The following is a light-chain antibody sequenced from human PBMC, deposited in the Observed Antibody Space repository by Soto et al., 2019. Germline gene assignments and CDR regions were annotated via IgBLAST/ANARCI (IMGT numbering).Light chain of an antibody. Sequence: EIVLAQAPGGLSLSPGEGATVSWRASQSVSSSYLAWYQQKPGQAPRLLIYGASSRATGIPDRFSGSGSGTDFTLTTSRLEPEDFAVYYCHQYGSSPWPFGQGPQL. V-gene: IGKV3-20*01. J-gene: IGKJ1*01. CDR1: QSVSSSY. CDR2: GAS. CDR3: HQYGSSPWP.